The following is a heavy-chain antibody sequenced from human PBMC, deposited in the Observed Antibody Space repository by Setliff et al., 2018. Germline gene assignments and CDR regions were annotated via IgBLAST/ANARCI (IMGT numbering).Heavy chain of an antibody. CDR1: GYTFEYFG. D-gene: IGHD3-10*01. J-gene: IGHJ6*02. CDR3: AKEPALSLTESIRRSYYDYALDV. CDR2: ISGHNGKT. V-gene: IGHV1-18*01. Sequence: ASVKVSCKASGYTFEYFGISWVRQAPGQGLEWMGWISGHNGKTNIAQKFQGRRTMTTDTTTAYMELWSLTSDDTAIDFCAKEPALSLTESIRRSYYDYALDVWGQGTTVTVSS.